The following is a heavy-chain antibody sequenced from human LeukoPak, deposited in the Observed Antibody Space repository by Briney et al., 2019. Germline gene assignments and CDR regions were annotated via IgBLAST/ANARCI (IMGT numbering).Heavy chain of an antibody. V-gene: IGHV4-4*07. D-gene: IGHD5-12*01. Sequence: SETLSLTCTVSGGSISSYYWSWIRQPAGKGLEWIGRIYTSGSTNYNPSLKSRVTMSVDTSKNQFSLKLSSVTAADTAVYYCAREGEVATIGHYYYYMDVWAKGPRSPSP. J-gene: IGHJ6*03. CDR2: IYTSGST. CDR3: AREGEVATIGHYYYYMDV. CDR1: GGSISSYY.